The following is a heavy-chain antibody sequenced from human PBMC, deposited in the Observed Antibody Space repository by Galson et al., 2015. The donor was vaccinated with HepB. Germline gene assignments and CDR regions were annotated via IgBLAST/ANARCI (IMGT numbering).Heavy chain of an antibody. J-gene: IGHJ4*02. D-gene: IGHD4-17*01. CDR2: VNRAGDTT. Sequence: SLRLSCAASGLTFSSHGMNWVRQAPGKGLEWVSIVNRAGDTTYYADSVKGRFTISRDNSKNTLYLQMNSLRAEDTAVYFCARYSGLTTANRYFDYWGQGTLVTVSS. CDR3: ARYSGLTTANRYFDY. CDR1: GLTFSSHG. V-gene: IGHV3-23*01.